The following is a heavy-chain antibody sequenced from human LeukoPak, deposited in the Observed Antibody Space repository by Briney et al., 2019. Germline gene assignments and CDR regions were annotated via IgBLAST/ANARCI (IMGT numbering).Heavy chain of an antibody. CDR1: GFTFSSYG. CDR3: AKEPYDSSGYSYYYMDV. CDR2: IWYDGSNK. Sequence: GGSLRLSCAASGFTFSSYGMHWVRQAPGKGLEWVAVIWYDGSNKYYADSVKGRFTISRDNSKNTLYLQMNSLRAEDTAVYYCAKEPYDSSGYSYYYMDVRGKGTTVTVSS. V-gene: IGHV3-33*06. D-gene: IGHD3-22*01. J-gene: IGHJ6*03.